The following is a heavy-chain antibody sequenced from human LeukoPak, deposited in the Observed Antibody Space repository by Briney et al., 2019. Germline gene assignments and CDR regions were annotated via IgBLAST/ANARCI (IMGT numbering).Heavy chain of an antibody. CDR2: IRYDGSNK. Sequence: PGGSLRLSCAASGFTFSSYGMYWVRQAPGKGLEWVAFIRYDGSNKYYADSVKGRFTVSRDNSKNTLYLQMKSPRAEDTAVYYCAKGGGYEAQYYYYLDVWGKGTTVTISS. CDR3: AKGGGYEAQYYYYLDV. D-gene: IGHD5-12*01. V-gene: IGHV3-30*02. J-gene: IGHJ6*03. CDR1: GFTFSSYG.